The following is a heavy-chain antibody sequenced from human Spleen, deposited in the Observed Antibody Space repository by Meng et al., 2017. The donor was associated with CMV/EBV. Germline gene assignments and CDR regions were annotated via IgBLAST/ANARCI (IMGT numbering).Heavy chain of an antibody. V-gene: IGHV3-11*04. J-gene: IGHJ4*02. CDR3: ARADGVTTLDY. CDR1: GFTFRDHY. Sequence: SCAASGFTFRDHYMNWIRQAPGKGLEWVSYISSSGSTIYYADSVKGRFTISRDNARNSLYLQMNSLRAEDTAVYSCARADGVTTLDYWGQGTLVTVSS. D-gene: IGHD4-11*01. CDR2: ISSSGSTI.